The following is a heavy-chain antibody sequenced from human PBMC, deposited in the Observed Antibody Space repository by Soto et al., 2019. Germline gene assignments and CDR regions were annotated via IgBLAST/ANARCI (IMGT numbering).Heavy chain of an antibody. D-gene: IGHD3-22*01. CDR3: AKVSRKGAAIDFDY. CDR1: GYTFSNYD. V-gene: IGHV1-8*01. CDR2: VNPNNGYT. Sequence: QVQLVQSGAELKKPGASVKVSCKASGYTFSNYDMNWVRQATGQGPEWIGWVNPNNGYTGYAQKFQGRVTLTTDISPTTAYIELTSLRSEDTAIYYCAKVSRKGAAIDFDYWGQGTLITVPS. J-gene: IGHJ4*02.